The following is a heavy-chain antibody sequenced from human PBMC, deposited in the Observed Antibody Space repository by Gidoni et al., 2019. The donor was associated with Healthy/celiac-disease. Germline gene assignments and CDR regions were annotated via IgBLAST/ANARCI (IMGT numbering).Heavy chain of an antibody. CDR3: ARGPAGEWEWLFDY. CDR2: ISYDGSNK. V-gene: IGHV3-30-3*01. D-gene: IGHD3-3*01. J-gene: IGHJ4*02. CDR1: GFTFSSYA. Sequence: QVQLVESGGGVVQPGRSLRLSCAVSGFTFSSYAMHWVRQAPGKGLEWVAVISYDGSNKYYADSVKGRFTISRDNSKNTLYLQMNSLRAEDTAVYYCARGPAGEWEWLFDYWGQGTLVTVSS.